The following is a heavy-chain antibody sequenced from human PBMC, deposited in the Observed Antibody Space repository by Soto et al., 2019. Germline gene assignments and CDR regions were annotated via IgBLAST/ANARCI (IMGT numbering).Heavy chain of an antibody. D-gene: IGHD3-22*01. CDR3: AGGERHDDSSGCGSLGY. V-gene: IGHV4-61*01. CDR1: GGSVSSGPYY. Sequence: QVQLQESGPGLVKPSETLSLTCTVSGGSVSSGPYYWSWIRQPPGKGLEWIGYIYYSGNTNYNPTLKRRITISVDTSKNQCSLKLSSVTAADTAVYYCAGGERHDDSSGCGSLGYWGQGTLVTVSS. J-gene: IGHJ4*02. CDR2: IYYSGNT.